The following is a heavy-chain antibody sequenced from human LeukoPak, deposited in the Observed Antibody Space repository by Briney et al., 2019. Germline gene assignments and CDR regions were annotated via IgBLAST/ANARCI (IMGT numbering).Heavy chain of an antibody. V-gene: IGHV4-59*01. CDR1: GGSISSYY. D-gene: IGHD6-19*01. CDR3: ATRKPSGSLSY. J-gene: IGHJ4*02. CDR2: IYYSGST. Sequence: PSETLSLTCTVSGGSISSYYWSWIRQPPGKGLEWIGYIYYSGSTNYNPSLKSRVTISVDTSKNQFSLKLSSVTAADTAVYYCATRKPSGSLSYWGQGTLVTVSS.